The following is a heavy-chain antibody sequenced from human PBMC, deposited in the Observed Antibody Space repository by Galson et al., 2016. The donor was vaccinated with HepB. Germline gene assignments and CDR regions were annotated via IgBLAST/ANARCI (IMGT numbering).Heavy chain of an antibody. D-gene: IGHD3-3*01. CDR2: IYPGASDT. CDR1: GYSFATHW. Sequence: QSGAEVKKPGESLKISCKASGYSFATHWIGWVRQMPGKGLEWLGIIYPGASDTRYSPSFRGQVTISADRSINTAYLQWSSLKASDTAMYYCVRDGTGKCDFWSGYPNNWFDPWGQGTLVTVSS. J-gene: IGHJ5*02. CDR3: VRDGTGKCDFWSGYPNNWFDP. V-gene: IGHV5-51*01.